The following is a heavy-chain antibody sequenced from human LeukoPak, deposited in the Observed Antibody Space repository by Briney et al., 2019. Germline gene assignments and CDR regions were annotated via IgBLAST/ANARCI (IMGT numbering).Heavy chain of an antibody. CDR1: GGSINTSGYY. J-gene: IGHJ6*02. CDR3: ARATIAAAGTYYGMDV. Sequence: SETLSLTCTVSGGSINTSGYYWGWIRQPPGRGLEWIGNIYYTGTTYSNPSLKSRVTISVDTSKNQFSLKLSSVTAADTAVYYCARATIAAAGTYYGMDVWAKGPRSPSP. D-gene: IGHD6-13*01. V-gene: IGHV4-39*07. CDR2: IYYTGTT.